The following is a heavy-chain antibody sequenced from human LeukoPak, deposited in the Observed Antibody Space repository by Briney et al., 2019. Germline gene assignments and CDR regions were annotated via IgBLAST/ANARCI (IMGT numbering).Heavy chain of an antibody. CDR1: GFTFSSYG. J-gene: IGHJ4*02. CDR3: ARDGYNEGFFDY. D-gene: IGHD5-24*01. V-gene: IGHV3-30*02. CDR2: IRYDASNK. Sequence: GGSLRLSCAASGFTFSSYGMHWVRQAPGEGLESVAFIRYDASNKYYADSVKGRFTISRDNAKNSLYLQMNSLRAEDTAVYYCARDGYNEGFFDYWGQGTLVTVSS.